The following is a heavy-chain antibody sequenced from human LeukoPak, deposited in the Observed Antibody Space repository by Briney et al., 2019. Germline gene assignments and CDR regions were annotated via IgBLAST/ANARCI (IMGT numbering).Heavy chain of an antibody. D-gene: IGHD2-2*01. CDR3: ARYASAWDAFDI. CDR1: GGSISIYY. J-gene: IGHJ3*02. CDR2: IYFSGST. V-gene: IGHV4-59*01. Sequence: SETLSLTCTVSGGSISIYYWSWIRQPPGKGLEWIGYIYFSGSTSYNPSLKSRVTISVDPSKNQISLKLSSVSAADTAVYYCARYASAWDAFDIWGQGTMVTVSS.